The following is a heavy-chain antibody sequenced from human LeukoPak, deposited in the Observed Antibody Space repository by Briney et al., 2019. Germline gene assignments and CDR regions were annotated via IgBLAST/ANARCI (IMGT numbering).Heavy chain of an antibody. CDR2: ISHDGSKK. D-gene: IGHD1-26*01. V-gene: IGHV3-30*03. CDR1: GFTFSSYG. J-gene: IGHJ4*02. CDR3: ATSGSGGNYPLDY. Sequence: GGSLRLSCAASGFTFSSYGMHWVRQAPGKGLEWVAIISHDGSKKYYADSVKGRFTSSRDNSKNTLYLQMNSLRADDTAVYYCATSGSGGNYPLDYWGQGTLVTVSS.